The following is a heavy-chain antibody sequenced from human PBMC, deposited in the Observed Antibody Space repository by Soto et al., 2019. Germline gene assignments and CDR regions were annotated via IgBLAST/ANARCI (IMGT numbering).Heavy chain of an antibody. J-gene: IGHJ5*02. Sequence: EAHLLESGGGLVRPGGSLRLSCAASGITLSDSAMTWVRQAPGKGLEWISSLTGDAKTTYYADSVKGRFTVSRDISKNTFYLQMDSLRAEDTAMYFCARITRSWGQGTLVTVSS. V-gene: IGHV3-23*01. CDR1: GITLSDSA. CDR3: ARITRS. CDR2: LTGDAKTT. D-gene: IGHD3-3*01.